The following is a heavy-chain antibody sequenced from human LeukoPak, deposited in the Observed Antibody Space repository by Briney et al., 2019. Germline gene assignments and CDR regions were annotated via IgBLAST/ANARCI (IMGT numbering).Heavy chain of an antibody. D-gene: IGHD6-19*01. CDR2: IIGSGSTI. Sequence: GGSLRLSRAAPGFTSTSYEMNWVPQGPGKGLEWVSHIIGSGSTIYYAHSVRDGFTLSRDNAKNSLYLQMNNLRDRDTAVYIGASGGSGGWYYWGLGTLVTVSS. V-gene: IGHV3-48*03. J-gene: IGHJ4*02. CDR1: GFTSTSYE. CDR3: ASGGSGGWYY.